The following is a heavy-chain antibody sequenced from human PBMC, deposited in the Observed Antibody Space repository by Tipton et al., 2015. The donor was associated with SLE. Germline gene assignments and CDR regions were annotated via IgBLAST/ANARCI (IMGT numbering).Heavy chain of an antibody. CDR1: GFTFSSYS. D-gene: IGHD6-19*01. V-gene: IGHV3-23*01. J-gene: IGHJ3*02. CDR3: AKFRGIAVAVDAFDI. Sequence: GSLRLSCAASGFTFSSYSMNWVRQAPGKGLEWVSAISGSGGSTYYADSVKGRFTISRDNSKNTLYLQMNSLRAEDTAVYYCAKFRGIAVAVDAFDIWGQGTMVTVSS. CDR2: ISGSGGST.